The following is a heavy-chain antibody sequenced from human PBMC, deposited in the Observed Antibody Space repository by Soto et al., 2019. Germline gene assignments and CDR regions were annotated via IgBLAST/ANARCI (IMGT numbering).Heavy chain of an antibody. V-gene: IGHV3-48*03. CDR2: ISSSGSTI. D-gene: IGHD2-2*01. J-gene: IGHJ3*02. CDR1: GFTFSSYE. CDR3: AREGRVPAATDAFDI. Sequence: GGSLRLSCAASGFTFSSYEMNWVRQAPGKGLEWVSYISSSGSTIYYAASVKGRFTISRDNAKNSLYLQMNSLRAEDTAVYYCAREGRVPAATDAFDIWGQGTMVTVSS.